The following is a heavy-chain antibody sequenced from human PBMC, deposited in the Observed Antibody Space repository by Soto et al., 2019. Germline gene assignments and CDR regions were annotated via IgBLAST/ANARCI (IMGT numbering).Heavy chain of an antibody. CDR1: GGSISSSSYY. D-gene: IGHD4-17*01. CDR3: ARHQDYDWFDP. CDR2: IYYSGST. J-gene: IGHJ5*02. V-gene: IGHV4-39*01. Sequence: SETLSLTCTVSGGSISSSSYYWGWIRQPPGKGLEWIGSIYYSGSTYYNPSLKSRVTISVDTSKNQFSLKLSSVTAADTAVYYCARHQDYDWFDPWGQGTLVTVS.